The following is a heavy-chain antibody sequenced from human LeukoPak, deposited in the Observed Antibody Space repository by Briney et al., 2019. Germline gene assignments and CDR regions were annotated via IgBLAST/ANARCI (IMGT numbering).Heavy chain of an antibody. CDR1: GASISSFY. CDR3: ARVSAREVMVDY. CDR2: IYTSGST. J-gene: IGHJ4*02. Sequence: TSETLSLTCTISGASISSFYWSWIRQPAGKGLEWIGRIYTSGSTYYNPSLKSRVTISVDTSKNQFSLKLSSVTAADTAVYYCARVSAREVMVDYWGQGTLVTVSS. D-gene: IGHD2-21*01. V-gene: IGHV4-4*07.